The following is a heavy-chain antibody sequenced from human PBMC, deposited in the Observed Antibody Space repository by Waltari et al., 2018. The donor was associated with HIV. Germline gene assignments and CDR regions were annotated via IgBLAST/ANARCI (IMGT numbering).Heavy chain of an antibody. V-gene: IGHV3-74*01. D-gene: IGHD3-3*01. Sequence: EVQLVESGGRLVHPGESLRLSCGALGLNFRPYWMHWVRQAPGKGLEWVSLIKFSERDTFYADSVRGRFTISRDNARNTAYLQMTNLRVEDTAVYYCSSLTTRGDFFDIWGPGTLVTVSS. CDR1: GLNFRPYW. CDR2: IKFSERDT. CDR3: SSLTTRGDFFDI. J-gene: IGHJ4*02.